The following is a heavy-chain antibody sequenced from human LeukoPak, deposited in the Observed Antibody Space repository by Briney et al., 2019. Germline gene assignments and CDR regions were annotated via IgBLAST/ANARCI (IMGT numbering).Heavy chain of an antibody. D-gene: IGHD2-21*02. V-gene: IGHV3-30*18. Sequence: PRRSLRRSCAASGFTFISYGMHWLRQAPGKGLEWVAVISYDGSNKYYADSVKGRFTISRDNSKNTLYLQMNSLRAEDTAVYYCAKDVTPYYWGQGTLVTVSS. CDR3: AKDVTPYY. J-gene: IGHJ4*02. CDR2: ISYDGSNK. CDR1: GFTFISYG.